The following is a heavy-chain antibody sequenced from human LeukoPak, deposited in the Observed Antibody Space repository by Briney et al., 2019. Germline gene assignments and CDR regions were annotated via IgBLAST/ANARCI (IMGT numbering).Heavy chain of an antibody. Sequence: GESLKISCRASGYSFTNYWIGWVRQMPGKGLEWMGLIYPGDSNTRYSPSFQGQVTISADKSINTAYPQWSSLRTSDTAMYYCTRDWELGYWGQGTLVTVSS. V-gene: IGHV5-51*01. D-gene: IGHD1-26*01. CDR3: TRDWELGY. CDR1: GYSFTNYW. CDR2: IYPGDSNT. J-gene: IGHJ4*02.